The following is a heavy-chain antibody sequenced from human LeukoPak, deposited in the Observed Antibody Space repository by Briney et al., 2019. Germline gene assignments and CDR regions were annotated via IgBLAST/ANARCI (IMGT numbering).Heavy chain of an antibody. J-gene: IGHJ4*02. CDR3: AKDFVRYNIQFDY. Sequence: GGSLRLSCAASGLIFGFYAMSWVRQAPGKGLEWVSSISGGGAGTYYADSVRGRFTISRDNSKNTLYLQMDSLRAEDTALYYCAKDFVRYNIQFDYWGQGALVTVSS. D-gene: IGHD1-14*01. CDR2: ISGGGAGT. CDR1: GLIFGFYA. V-gene: IGHV3-23*01.